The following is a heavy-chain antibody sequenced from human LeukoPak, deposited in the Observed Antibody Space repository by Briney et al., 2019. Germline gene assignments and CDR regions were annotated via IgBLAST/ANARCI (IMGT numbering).Heavy chain of an antibody. Sequence: SETLSLTCTVSGGSISSGSYYWSWIRQPAGKGLEWIGRIYTSGSTNYNPSLKSRVTMSVDTSKNQFSLKLSSVTAADTAVYYCAREAYYYDSSGYYQVSDYWGQGTLVTVSS. CDR3: AREAYYYDSSGYYQVSDY. CDR1: GGSISSGSYY. CDR2: IYTSGST. J-gene: IGHJ4*02. V-gene: IGHV4-61*02. D-gene: IGHD3-22*01.